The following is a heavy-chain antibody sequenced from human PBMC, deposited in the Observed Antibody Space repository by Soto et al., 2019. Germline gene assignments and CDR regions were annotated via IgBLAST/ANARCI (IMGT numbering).Heavy chain of an antibody. CDR1: GYTFTSYD. D-gene: IGHD2-2*01. CDR3: ARVRKYQLLTLGPDY. Sequence: ASVKVSCKASGYTFTSYDINWVRQATGQGLGWMGWMNPNSGNTGYAQKFQGRVPMTRNTSISTAYMELSSLRSEDTAVYYCARVRKYQLLTLGPDYWGQGTLVTVSS. J-gene: IGHJ4*02. CDR2: MNPNSGNT. V-gene: IGHV1-8*01.